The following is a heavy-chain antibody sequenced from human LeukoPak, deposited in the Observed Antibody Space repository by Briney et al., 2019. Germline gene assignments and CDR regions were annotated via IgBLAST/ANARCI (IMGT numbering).Heavy chain of an antibody. Sequence: GGSQRLSCAASGFTFSSYAMSWVRQAPGKGLEWVSAISGSGGSTYYADSVKGRFTISRDNSKNTLYLQMSSLRAEDTAVYYCAKDTGVRCSGGSCYPDYWGQGTLATVSS. J-gene: IGHJ4*02. CDR2: ISGSGGST. CDR3: AKDTGVRCSGGSCYPDY. D-gene: IGHD2-15*01. CDR1: GFTFSSYA. V-gene: IGHV3-23*01.